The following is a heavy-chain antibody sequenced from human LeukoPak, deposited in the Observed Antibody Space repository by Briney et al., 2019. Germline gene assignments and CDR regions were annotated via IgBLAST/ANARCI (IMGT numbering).Heavy chain of an antibody. CDR2: ISYDGSNK. D-gene: IGHD1-26*01. V-gene: IGHV3-30*18. J-gene: IGHJ4*02. CDR1: GFTFSSYA. CDR3: AKDGRSWWEPSFDY. Sequence: TGESLRLSCAASGFTFSSYAMSWVRQAPGKGLEWVAVISYDGSNKYYADSVKGRFTISRDNSKNTLYLQMNSLRAEDTAVYYCAKDGRSWWEPSFDYWGQGTLVTVSS.